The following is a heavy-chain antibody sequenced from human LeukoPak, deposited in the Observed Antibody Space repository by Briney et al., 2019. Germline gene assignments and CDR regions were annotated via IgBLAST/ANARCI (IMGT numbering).Heavy chain of an antibody. J-gene: IGHJ3*02. CDR2: IYHSGSN. D-gene: IGHD3-3*01. Sequence: SETLSLTCGVSGYSISSGYYWGWIRQPPGKGLEGFGSIYHSGSNYYMLFLLSTVTLSVDTSKNQFSLKLRSVTAADTALYYCARWDSGEWFHDAFDIWGQGTRVTVSP. CDR3: ARWDSGEWFHDAFDI. V-gene: IGHV4-38-2*01. CDR1: GYSISSGYY.